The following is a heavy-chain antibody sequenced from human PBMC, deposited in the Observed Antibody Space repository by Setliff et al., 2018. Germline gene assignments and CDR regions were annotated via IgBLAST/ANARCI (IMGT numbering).Heavy chain of an antibody. CDR1: GFSFSTFG. J-gene: IGHJ4*02. CDR3: ARGPLDFVVVPAAAKFDS. CDR2: ISPYSGES. Sequence: ASVKVSCKTSGFSFSTFGFSWVRQAPGQGLEWMGWISPYSGESNYAQKFQDRLTVTADTSTKTTYMELRSLRSDDTAVYYCARGPLDFVVVPAAAKFDSWGQGTLVTVSS. V-gene: IGHV1-18*01. D-gene: IGHD2-2*01.